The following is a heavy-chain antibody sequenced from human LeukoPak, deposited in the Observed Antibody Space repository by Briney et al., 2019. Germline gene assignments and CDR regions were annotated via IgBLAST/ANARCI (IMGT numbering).Heavy chain of an antibody. Sequence: PSETLSLTCTVSGDSMSDSYWGWIRQPAGKGLEWIGRIYASGSTNYNPSLKSRVTLSVDPSSNQFSLTLSSVTAADTAVYHCARDIRSHNGPGGYYYYYMDVWGKGTTVTVSS. CDR1: GDSMSDSY. D-gene: IGHD2-8*01. CDR2: IYASGST. CDR3: ARDIRSHNGPGGYYYYYMDV. V-gene: IGHV4-4*07. J-gene: IGHJ6*03.